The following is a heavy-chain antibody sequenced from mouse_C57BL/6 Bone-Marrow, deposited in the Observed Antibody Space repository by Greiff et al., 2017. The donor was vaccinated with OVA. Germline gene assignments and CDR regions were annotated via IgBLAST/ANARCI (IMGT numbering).Heavy chain of an antibody. D-gene: IGHD1-1*01. Sequence: QVQLQQPGAELVRPGTSVKLSCKASGYTFTSYWMHWVKQRPGQGLEWIGVIDPSDSYTNYNQKFKGKATLTVDTSSSTAYMQLSSLTSEDSAVYYCARLLRFFDVWGTGTTVTVSS. V-gene: IGHV1-59*01. CDR1: GYTFTSYW. J-gene: IGHJ1*03. CDR2: IDPSDSYT. CDR3: ARLLRFFDV.